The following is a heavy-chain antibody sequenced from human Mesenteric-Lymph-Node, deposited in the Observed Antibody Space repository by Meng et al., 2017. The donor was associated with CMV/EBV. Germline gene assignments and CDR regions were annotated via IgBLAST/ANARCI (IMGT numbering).Heavy chain of an antibody. Sequence: SVKVSCKASGYTFTSYDINWVRQATGQGLEWMGGIIPIFGTANYAQKFQGRVTITTDESTSTAYMELSSLRSEDTAVYYCARVAANRGYYGMDVWGQGTTVTVSS. J-gene: IGHJ6*02. V-gene: IGHV1-69*05. CDR1: GYTFTSYD. CDR2: IIPIFGTA. CDR3: ARVAANRGYYGMDV. D-gene: IGHD3-10*01.